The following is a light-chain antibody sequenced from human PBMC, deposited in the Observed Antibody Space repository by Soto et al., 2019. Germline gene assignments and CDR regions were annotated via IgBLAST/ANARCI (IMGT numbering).Light chain of an antibody. CDR1: QSISSW. CDR3: QQYNRYSLT. CDR2: DAS. J-gene: IGKJ4*01. V-gene: IGKV1-5*01. Sequence: DIQMTQSPSTLSASVGDRVTITCRASQSISSWLAWYQQKPGKAPKLLIYDASSLESGVPSRFSRSGSDTEFTLTINNLQPDDFATYHCQQYNRYSLTFGGGTKVEIK.